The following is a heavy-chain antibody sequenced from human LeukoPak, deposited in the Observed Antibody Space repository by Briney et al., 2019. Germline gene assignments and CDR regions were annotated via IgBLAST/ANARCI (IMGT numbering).Heavy chain of an antibody. V-gene: IGHV3-74*01. D-gene: IGHD5-24*01. CDR3: ASPRYSYGVPTDY. J-gene: IGHJ4*02. CDR1: GFTFSSYW. CDR2: INGDGSST. Sequence: GGSLRLSCAASGFTFSSYWMHWVRQAPGKGLVWVSRINGDGSSTSYADTVKGRFTISRDNAKNTLYLQMNSLRAEDTAVYYCASPRYSYGVPTDYWGQGTLVTVSS.